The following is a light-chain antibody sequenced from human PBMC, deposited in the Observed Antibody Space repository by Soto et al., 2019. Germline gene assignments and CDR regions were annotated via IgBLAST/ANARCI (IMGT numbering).Light chain of an antibody. J-gene: IGKJ5*01. V-gene: IGKV3-15*01. CDR1: QSVSSS. Sequence: EIVMTQSPATLSVSPGERVTLSCRASQSVSSSLAWYQHKPGQPPRLLIYGASTRATNIPARFSGSGSGTDFTITISNLQPEDFAVYFCQQCSDWPLFTFGQGTRLEIK. CDR3: QQCSDWPLFT. CDR2: GAS.